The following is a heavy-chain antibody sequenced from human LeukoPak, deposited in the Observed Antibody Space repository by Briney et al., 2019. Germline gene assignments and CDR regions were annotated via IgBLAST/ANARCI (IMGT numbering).Heavy chain of an antibody. Sequence: ASVKVSCKASGFTFSNSAVQWVRQARGQRLEWIGWIVVDSGNTNYAQKFQQRVTITRDMSTSTAYMELSSLRSEDTAVYYCARPDCSSTSCYGPGAFDIWGQGTMVTVSS. J-gene: IGHJ3*02. CDR1: GFTFSNSA. V-gene: IGHV1-58*01. CDR3: ARPDCSSTSCYGPGAFDI. D-gene: IGHD2-2*01. CDR2: IVVDSGNT.